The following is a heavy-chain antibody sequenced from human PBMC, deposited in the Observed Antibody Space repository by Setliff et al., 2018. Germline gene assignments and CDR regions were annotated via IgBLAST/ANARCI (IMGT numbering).Heavy chain of an antibody. CDR3: AKELEATTYYYYYYGMDV. V-gene: IGHV3-21*01. CDR1: GFTFGSYS. Sequence: GGSLRLSCAASGFTFGSYSMNWVRQAPGKGLEWVSSISSSSSYIYYADSVKGRFTISRDNAKNSLYLQMNSLRAEDTAVYYCAKELEATTYYYYYYGMDVWGQGTTVTVSS. CDR2: ISSSSSYI. D-gene: IGHD1-26*01. J-gene: IGHJ6*02.